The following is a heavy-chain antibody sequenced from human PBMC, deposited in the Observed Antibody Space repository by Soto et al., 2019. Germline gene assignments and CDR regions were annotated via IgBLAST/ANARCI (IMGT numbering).Heavy chain of an antibody. V-gene: IGHV3-23*01. Sequence: EVQLLESGGGLVQPGGSLRLSCAASGLTFSSYAMTWVRQAPGKGLEWFSGISGSGDSTYYADSVKGRFTISRDNSKNTLYLQMNSLRAEDTAVYYCAKDAYYDSSSAFDIWGQGTMVTVSS. CDR1: GLTFSSYA. CDR2: ISGSGDST. J-gene: IGHJ3*02. CDR3: AKDAYYDSSSAFDI. D-gene: IGHD3-22*01.